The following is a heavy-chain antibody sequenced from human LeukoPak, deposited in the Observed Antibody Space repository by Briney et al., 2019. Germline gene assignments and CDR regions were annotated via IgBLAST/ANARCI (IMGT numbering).Heavy chain of an antibody. CDR2: IKQDGSER. Sequence: GGSLRLSCAVSGFTFSNYWMSWVRQAPGKGLEWVANIKQDGSERYYVDSVKGRFTISRDNAKNSLYLQMNSLRAEDTAVYYCASTNWFDPWGQGTLDTVSS. CDR3: ASTNWFDP. CDR1: GFTFSNYW. J-gene: IGHJ5*02. V-gene: IGHV3-7*01.